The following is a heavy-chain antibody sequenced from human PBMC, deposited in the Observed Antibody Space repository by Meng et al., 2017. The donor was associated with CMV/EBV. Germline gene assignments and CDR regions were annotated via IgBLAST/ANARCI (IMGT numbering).Heavy chain of an antibody. CDR1: GGSISSYY. V-gene: IGHV4-4*07. Sequence: QGQLQAPGPGLVKPSGTLSLTCTVSGGSISSYYWSWIRQPAGKGLEWIGRIYTSGSTNYNPSLKSRVTMSVDTSKNQFSLKLSSVTAADTAVYYCARAAVDLSKDYFDYWGQGTLVTVSS. CDR3: ARAAVDLSKDYFDY. J-gene: IGHJ4*02. D-gene: IGHD2-15*01. CDR2: IYTSGST.